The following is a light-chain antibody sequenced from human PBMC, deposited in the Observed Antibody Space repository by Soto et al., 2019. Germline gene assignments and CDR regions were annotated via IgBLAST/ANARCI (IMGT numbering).Light chain of an antibody. Sequence: DIQMTQSPSPLSASVGDRVTITCRASQTISTYLNWYQQKPGKAPKLLIYGASSLQSGVPSRFSGSGSGTDFTLTISSLQPEDFATYYCQKSFSTPRTFGQGTKV. CDR1: QTISTY. CDR3: QKSFSTPRT. CDR2: GAS. J-gene: IGKJ1*01. V-gene: IGKV1-39*01.